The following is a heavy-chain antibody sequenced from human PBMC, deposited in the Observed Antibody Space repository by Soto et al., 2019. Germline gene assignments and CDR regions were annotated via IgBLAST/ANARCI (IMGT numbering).Heavy chain of an antibody. CDR3: AKNQERELPRVTDF. CDR1: GLTFSNYA. Sequence: GGSLRLSCATSGLTFSNYAMSWVRQAPGGGLEWVSSMSGSSSTTYYADSVRGRFTISRDRSKNTLYLQMSSLRAEDTALYYCAKNQERELPRVTDFWGQGTLVTVSS. V-gene: IGHV3-23*01. D-gene: IGHD1-7*01. CDR2: MSGSSSTT. J-gene: IGHJ4*02.